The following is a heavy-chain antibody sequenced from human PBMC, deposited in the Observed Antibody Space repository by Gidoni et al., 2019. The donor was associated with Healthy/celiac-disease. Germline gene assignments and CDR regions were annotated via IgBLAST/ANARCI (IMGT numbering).Heavy chain of an antibody. J-gene: IGHJ4*02. Sequence: QVQLVQSGAEVKKPGASVKVSCKASGYHFTGYYRHWVRQAPGQGLEWMGWINPNSGGTNYAQKFQGWVTMTRDTSISTAYMELSRLRSDDTAVYYCARDGFYYGSGSYLDYWGQGTLVIVSS. V-gene: IGHV1-2*04. CDR1: GYHFTGYY. CDR3: ARDGFYYGSGSYLDY. CDR2: INPNSGGT. D-gene: IGHD3-10*01.